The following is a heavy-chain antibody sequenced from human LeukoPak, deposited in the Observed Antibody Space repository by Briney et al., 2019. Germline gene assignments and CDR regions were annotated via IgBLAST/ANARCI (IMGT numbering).Heavy chain of an antibody. CDR2: IYYSGST. V-gene: IGHV4-39*01. CDR3: ATYYYDSRYFQH. D-gene: IGHD3-22*01. J-gene: IGHJ1*01. CDR1: GGSISSSSYY. Sequence: PSETLSLTCTVSGGSISSSSYYWGWIRQPPGKGLEWIGSIYYSGSTYYNPSLRSRVTISVDTSKNQFSLKLGSVTAADTAVYYCATYYYDSRYFQHWGQGTLVTVSS.